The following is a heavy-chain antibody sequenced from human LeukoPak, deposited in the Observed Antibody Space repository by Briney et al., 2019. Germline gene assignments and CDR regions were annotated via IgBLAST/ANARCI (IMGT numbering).Heavy chain of an antibody. CDR2: IRSKASSYAT. J-gene: IGHJ4*02. Sequence: QTGGSLRLSCAASGFTFSGSAMHWVRQASGKGLEWIGRIRSKASSYATAYAASVKGRFTISRDDSKNTAYLQMNSLRAEDTAVYYCAKQLGYCSDGSCYFPYWGQGTLVTVSS. CDR1: GFTFSGSA. V-gene: IGHV3-73*01. CDR3: AKQLGYCSDGSCYFPY. D-gene: IGHD2-15*01.